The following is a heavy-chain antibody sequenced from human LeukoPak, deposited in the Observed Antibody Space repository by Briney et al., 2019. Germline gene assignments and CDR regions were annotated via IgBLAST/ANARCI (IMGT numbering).Heavy chain of an antibody. V-gene: IGHV3-7*01. CDR3: AADCGDN. CDR1: GFTFSVHW. CDR2: MNPDGRHT. D-gene: IGHD2-21*02. Sequence: GGSLRLSCTASGFTFSVHWMSWVHQVPGKGLEWVATMNPDGRHTYYVDSVKGRFTISTDNAKNSLFLQMDSLRVEDTAVYYCAADCGDNWGQGTLVTVSS. J-gene: IGHJ4*02.